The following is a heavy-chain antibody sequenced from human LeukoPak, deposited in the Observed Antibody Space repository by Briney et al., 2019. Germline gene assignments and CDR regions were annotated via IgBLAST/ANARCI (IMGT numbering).Heavy chain of an antibody. CDR2: MNPNSGNT. V-gene: IGHV1-8*03. Sequence: ASVKVSCKASGYTFTSYDINWVRQDTGQGLEWIGWMNPNSGNTGYAQKFQGRVTITRNTSISTAYMELSSLRSEDTAVYYCARDGYDSSGYYGYYYYYMDVWGKGTTVTVSS. D-gene: IGHD3-22*01. CDR1: GYTFTSYD. CDR3: ARDGYDSSGYYGYYYYYMDV. J-gene: IGHJ6*03.